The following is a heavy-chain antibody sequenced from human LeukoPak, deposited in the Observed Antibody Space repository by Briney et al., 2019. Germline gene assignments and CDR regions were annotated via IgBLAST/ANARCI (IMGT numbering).Heavy chain of an antibody. D-gene: IGHD3-22*01. V-gene: IGHV1-69*13. CDR1: GGTFSSYA. CDR2: IIPIFGTA. J-gene: IGHJ5*02. Sequence: GASVKVSCKASGGTFSSYAISWVRQAPGQGLEWMGGIIPIFGTANYAQKFQGRVTITADESTSTAYMELSSLRSEDTAVYYCARGGYYYDSRGTYNWFDPWGQGTLVTVSS. CDR3: ARGGYYYDSRGTYNWFDP.